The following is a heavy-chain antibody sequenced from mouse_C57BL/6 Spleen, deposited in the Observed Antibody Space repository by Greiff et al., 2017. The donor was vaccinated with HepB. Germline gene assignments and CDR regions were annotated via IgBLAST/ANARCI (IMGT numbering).Heavy chain of an antibody. CDR1: GFTFSSYA. J-gene: IGHJ3*01. CDR2: ISDGGSYT. V-gene: IGHV5-4*01. Sequence: EVHLVESGGGLVKPGGSLKLSCAASGFTFSSYAMSWVRQTPEKRLEWVATISDGGSYTYYPDNVKGRFTISRDNAKNNLYLQMSHLKSEDTAMYYCARDRNDGYYAWFAYWGQGTLVTVSA. D-gene: IGHD2-3*01. CDR3: ARDRNDGYYAWFAY.